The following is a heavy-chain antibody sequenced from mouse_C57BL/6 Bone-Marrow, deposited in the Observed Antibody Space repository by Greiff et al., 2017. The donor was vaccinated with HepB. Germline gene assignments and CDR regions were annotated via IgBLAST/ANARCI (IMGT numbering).Heavy chain of an antibody. D-gene: IGHD1-1*01. CDR2: IWTGGGT. J-gene: IGHJ2*01. CDR3: ARFYGSSFPHYFDY. CDR1: GFSLTSYA. Sequence: QVQLQQSGPGLVAPSQSLSITCTVSGFSLTSYAISWVRQPPGKGLEWLGVIWTGGGTNYNSALKSRLSISKDNSKSQVFLKMNSLQTDDTARYYCARFYGSSFPHYFDYWGQGTTLTVSS. V-gene: IGHV2-9-1*01.